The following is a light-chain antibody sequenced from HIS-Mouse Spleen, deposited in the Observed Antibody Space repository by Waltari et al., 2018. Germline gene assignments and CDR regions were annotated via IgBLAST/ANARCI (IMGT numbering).Light chain of an antibody. V-gene: IGLV3-19*01. CDR1: SLRSYY. Sequence: SSELTQDPAVSVALGQTVRITCQGDSLRSYYASWYQQKPGQAPVLVIYGKNNRPSGIPDRFSGSSSGNTASLTITGAQAEDEWSNHVVFGGGTKLTVL. CDR2: GKN. J-gene: IGLJ2*01. CDR3: V.